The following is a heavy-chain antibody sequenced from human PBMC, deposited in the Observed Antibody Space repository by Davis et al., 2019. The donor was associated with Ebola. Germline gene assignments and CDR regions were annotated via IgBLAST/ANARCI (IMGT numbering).Heavy chain of an antibody. J-gene: IGHJ6*04. Sequence: GESLMISCSASGFTFSTYAMHWVRQAPGKGLEYVSSISSNGDSTYYADSVKDRFPISRDNSKNTLYLQMNSLRAEDTAVYYCAKDLGNTIFGVVIKNYYYYGMDVWGKGTTVTVSS. CDR1: GFTFSTYA. V-gene: IGHV3-64*04. CDR3: AKDLGNTIFGVVIKNYYYYGMDV. CDR2: ISSNGDST. D-gene: IGHD3-3*01.